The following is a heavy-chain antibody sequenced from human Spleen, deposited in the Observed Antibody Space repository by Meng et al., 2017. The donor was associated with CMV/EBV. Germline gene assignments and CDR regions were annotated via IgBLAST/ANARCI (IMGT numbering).Heavy chain of an antibody. J-gene: IGHJ6*02. CDR3: IRGSSGGAYYGLDV. D-gene: IGHD6-19*01. V-gene: IGHV3-73*01. CDR2: IRTKANNYAT. Sequence: GGSLRLSCAASGFTFSGSAIHWVRQASGKGLEWVGRIRTKANNYATEYAASVKGRFTCSRDDSKSTAYLQINSLKTEDTAVYYCIRGSSGGAYYGLDVWGQGTTVTVSS. CDR1: GFTFSGSA.